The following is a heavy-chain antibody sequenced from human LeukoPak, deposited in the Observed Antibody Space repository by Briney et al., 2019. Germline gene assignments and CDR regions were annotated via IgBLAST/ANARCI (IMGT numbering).Heavy chain of an antibody. V-gene: IGHV3-48*04. CDR3: ARMNYVSSGWGAPFDD. CDR1: GFTFSSYN. J-gene: IGHJ4*02. D-gene: IGHD1-7*01. CDR2: ISPSSSRI. Sequence: GGSLRLSCAASGFTFSSYNMNWVRQAPGKGLEWVSYISPSSSRIDYAASVRGRFTISRDNAKSSLYLQMNSLSTDDTAVYYCARMNYVSSGWGAPFDDWGQGTLVTVSS.